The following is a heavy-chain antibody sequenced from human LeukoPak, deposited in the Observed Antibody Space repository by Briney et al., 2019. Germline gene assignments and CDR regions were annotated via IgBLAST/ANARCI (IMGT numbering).Heavy chain of an antibody. CDR2: TYYRTKWYN. Sequence: SQTLSLTCVISGDGVSSDSVAWNWIRQSPSIGLEGLGWTYYRTKWYNDYAASVRSRITINPDTSKNQFSPQPNSLTPEDTAVYYCARDMDYYVLGTYYNSGWFAPCGQGTPVIASS. D-gene: IGHD3-10*01. CDR1: GDGVSSDSVA. CDR3: ARDMDYYVLGTYYNSGWFAP. V-gene: IGHV6-1*01. J-gene: IGHJ5*02.